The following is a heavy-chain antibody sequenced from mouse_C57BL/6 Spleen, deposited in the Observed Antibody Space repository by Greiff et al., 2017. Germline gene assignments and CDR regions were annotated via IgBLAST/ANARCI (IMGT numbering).Heavy chain of an antibody. V-gene: IGHV7-3*01. CDR2: IRNKANGYTT. CDR1: GFTFTDYY. Sequence: DVQLVESGGGLVQPGGSLSLSCAASGFTFTDYYMSWVRQPPGKALEWLGFIRNKANGYTTEYSASVKGRFTISRDNSQSILYLQMNALRAEDSATYYCASYDWDNYFDYWGQGTTLTVSS. CDR3: ASYDWDNYFDY. J-gene: IGHJ2*01. D-gene: IGHD4-1*01.